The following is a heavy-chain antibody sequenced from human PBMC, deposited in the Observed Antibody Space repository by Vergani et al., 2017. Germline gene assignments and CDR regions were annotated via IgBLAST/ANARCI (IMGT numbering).Heavy chain of an antibody. J-gene: IGHJ4*02. CDR3: AGVGVLLWFGEYEYYFDY. D-gene: IGHD3-10*01. CDR1: GFTFSSYW. Sequence: EVQLVESGGGLVQPGGSLRLSCAASGFTFSSYWMSWVRQAPGKGLEWVANIKQDGSEKYYVDSVKGRFTISRDNAKNSLYLQMNSLRAEDTAVYYCAGVGVLLWFGEYEYYFDYWGQGTLVTVSS. CDR2: IKQDGSEK. V-gene: IGHV3-7*01.